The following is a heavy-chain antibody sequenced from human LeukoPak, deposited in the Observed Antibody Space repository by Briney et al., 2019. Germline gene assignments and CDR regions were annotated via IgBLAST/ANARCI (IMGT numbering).Heavy chain of an antibody. V-gene: IGHV1-46*01. CDR3: ARSRRDILTGSTPMNDAFDI. CDR1: GYTFTSYY. D-gene: IGHD3-9*01. CDR2: INPSGGST. J-gene: IGHJ3*02. Sequence: VSVKVSCKASGYTFTSYYMHWVRQAPGQGLEWMGIINPSGGSTSYAQKFQGRVTMTRDMSTSTVYMELSSLRSEDTAVYYCARSRRDILTGSTPMNDAFDIWGQGTMVTVSS.